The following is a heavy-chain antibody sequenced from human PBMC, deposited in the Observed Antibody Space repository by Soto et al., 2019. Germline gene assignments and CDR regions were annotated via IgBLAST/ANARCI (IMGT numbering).Heavy chain of an antibody. CDR3: ARDRSIVVVVAAEFYYYYGMDV. V-gene: IGHV4-4*02. D-gene: IGHD2-15*01. J-gene: IGHJ6*02. CDR1: GGCISSSNW. CDR2: IYHSGST. Sequence: SETLSLTCAVSGGCISSSNWWSWVRQPPGKGLEWIGEIYHSGSTNYNPSLKSRVTISVDKSKNQFSLKLSSVTAADTAVYYCARDRSIVVVVAAEFYYYYGMDVWGQGTTVTVSS.